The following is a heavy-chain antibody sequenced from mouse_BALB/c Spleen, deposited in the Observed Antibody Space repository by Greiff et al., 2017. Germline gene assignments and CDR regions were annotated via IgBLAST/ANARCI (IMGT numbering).Heavy chain of an antibody. CDR2: IDPANGNT. D-gene: IGHD2-10*01. Sequence: DVKLQESGAELVKPGASVKLSCTASGFNIKDTYMHWVKQRPEQGLEWIGRIDPANGNTKYDPKFQGKATITADTSSNTAYLQLSSLTSEDTAVYYCARSYYGNYDAMDYWGQGTSVTVSS. CDR3: ARSYYGNYDAMDY. CDR1: GFNIKDTY. V-gene: IGHV14-3*02. J-gene: IGHJ4*01.